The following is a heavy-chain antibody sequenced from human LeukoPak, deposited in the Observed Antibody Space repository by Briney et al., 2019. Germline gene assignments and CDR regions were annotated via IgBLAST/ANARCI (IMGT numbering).Heavy chain of an antibody. J-gene: IGHJ3*02. CDR2: IYYSGST. V-gene: IGHV4-59*08. D-gene: IGHD3-22*01. Sequence: SETLSLTCTVSGGSINSYYWSWIRQPPGKGLEWIGYIYYSGSTNYNPSLKSRVTISVDTSKNQFSLKLSSVTAADTAVYYCARQPDYDSSGYPQRAFDIRGQGTMVTVSS. CDR1: GGSINSYY. CDR3: ARQPDYDSSGYPQRAFDI.